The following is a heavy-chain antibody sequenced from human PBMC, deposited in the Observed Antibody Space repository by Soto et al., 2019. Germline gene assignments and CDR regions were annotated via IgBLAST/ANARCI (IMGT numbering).Heavy chain of an antibody. Sequence: SETLSLTCAVYGGSFSGYYWSWIRQPPGKGLEWIGEINHSGSTNYNPSLKSRVTISVDTSKNQFSLKLSSVTAADTAVYYCARLPYARWRSGRIDYWGQGTLVTVSS. V-gene: IGHV4-34*01. CDR3: ARLPYARWRSGRIDY. J-gene: IGHJ4*02. CDR2: INHSGST. D-gene: IGHD2-15*01. CDR1: GGSFSGYY.